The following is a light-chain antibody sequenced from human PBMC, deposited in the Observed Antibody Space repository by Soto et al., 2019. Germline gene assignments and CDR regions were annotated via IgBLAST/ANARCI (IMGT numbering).Light chain of an antibody. CDR3: KSYAGSNTYV. V-gene: IGLV2-8*01. CDR1: SXDVGGYNY. Sequence: QSVLTQPPSASGSPGQSVTIYCTGTSXDVGGYNYVSWYQQHPGKAPKLMIYEVSKRPSGVPDRFSGSKSGNTASLTVSGLQAADEADYFCKSYAGSNTYVFGSGTKVTVL. CDR2: EVS. J-gene: IGLJ1*01.